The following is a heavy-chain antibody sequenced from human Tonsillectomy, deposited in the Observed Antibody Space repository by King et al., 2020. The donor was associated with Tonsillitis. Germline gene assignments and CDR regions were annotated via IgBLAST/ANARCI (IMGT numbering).Heavy chain of an antibody. V-gene: IGHV4-4*02. Sequence: QLQESGPGLVKPSGTLSLTCAVSGGSISSSNWWSWVRQPPGKGLEWIGEIYHSGSTNYNPSLKSRVTISVDKSKNQFSLKLSSVTAADTAVYYCARSPEDYDSSGYYYVGGAFDIWGQGTMVTVSS. J-gene: IGHJ3*02. CDR1: GGSISSSNW. CDR2: IYHSGST. D-gene: IGHD3-22*01. CDR3: ARSPEDYDSSGYYYVGGAFDI.